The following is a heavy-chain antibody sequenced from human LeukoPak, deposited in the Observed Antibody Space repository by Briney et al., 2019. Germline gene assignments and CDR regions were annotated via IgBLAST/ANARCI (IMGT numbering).Heavy chain of an antibody. CDR3: GRSSDSSGYYDYFDY. V-gene: IGHV5-51*01. D-gene: IGHD3-22*01. Sequence: GESLKISCKGSGYSFTSYWIGWVRQMPGHALQWLAFIYPGDSDTRYSPSFQGQVTISADKSISTAYLQWSSLKASDTAMYYCGRSSDSSGYYDYFDYWGQGTLVTVSS. CDR2: IYPGDSDT. J-gene: IGHJ4*02. CDR1: GYSFTSYW.